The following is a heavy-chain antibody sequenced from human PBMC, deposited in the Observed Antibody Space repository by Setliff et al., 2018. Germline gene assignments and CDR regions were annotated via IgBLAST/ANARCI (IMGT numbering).Heavy chain of an antibody. CDR2: INPHGTEK. CDR3: ARDLFRNSGGLYS. D-gene: IGHD2-21*01. Sequence: GGSLRLSCTASGLPYSNDWVSWVRQAPGKGLEWLASINPHGTEKYYADSVKGRFAISRDNAKNSLSLQMNNLRPDYAALYYCARDLFRNSGGLYSWGQGTLVTVSS. V-gene: IGHV3-7*01. CDR1: GLPYSNDW. J-gene: IGHJ5*02.